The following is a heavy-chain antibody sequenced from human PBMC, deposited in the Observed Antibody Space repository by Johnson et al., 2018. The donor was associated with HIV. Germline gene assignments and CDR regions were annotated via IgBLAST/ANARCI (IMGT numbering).Heavy chain of an antibody. J-gene: IGHJ3*02. CDR2: ISWNSGSI. CDR1: GFNFADYA. Sequence: VQLVESGGGLVQPGMSLRLSCVVSGFNFADYAMHWVRQVPGKGLEWVSGISWNSGSIGYADSVKGRFTISRDNAKNSLYLQMNSLRAEDTALYYCAKDMTPSQLAAFDIWGQGTMVTVSS. V-gene: IGHV3-9*01. D-gene: IGHD6-13*01. CDR3: AKDMTPSQLAAFDI.